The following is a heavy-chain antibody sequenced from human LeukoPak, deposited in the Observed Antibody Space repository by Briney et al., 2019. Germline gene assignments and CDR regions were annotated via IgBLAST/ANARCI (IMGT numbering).Heavy chain of an antibody. Sequence: SGTLSLTCTISGGSISSYYWSWIRQPPGKGLEWIGYVYYRGTTNYNPSLKSRVTISVDTSKNQFSLNLNSVTAADTAVYYCARDLEHGGNSIWYFDLWGRGTLVTVSS. CDR2: VYYRGTT. CDR3: ARDLEHGGNSIWYFDL. CDR1: GGSISSYY. J-gene: IGHJ2*01. V-gene: IGHV4-59*01. D-gene: IGHD4-23*01.